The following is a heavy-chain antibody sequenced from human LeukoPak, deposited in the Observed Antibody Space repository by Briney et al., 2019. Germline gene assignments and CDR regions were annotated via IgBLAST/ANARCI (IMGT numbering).Heavy chain of an antibody. V-gene: IGHV4-39*01. CDR3: ARRVIAATLDF. CDR2: IYYSGTT. Sequence: PSETLSLTCTVSGGSISSSSYYWGWIRQPPGKGLEWIGSIYYSGTTFYNPPLKSRVTISVDTSKNQFSLKLSSVTAADTAMYYCARRVIAATLDFWGQGTLVTVSS. J-gene: IGHJ4*02. D-gene: IGHD2/OR15-2a*01. CDR1: GGSISSSSYY.